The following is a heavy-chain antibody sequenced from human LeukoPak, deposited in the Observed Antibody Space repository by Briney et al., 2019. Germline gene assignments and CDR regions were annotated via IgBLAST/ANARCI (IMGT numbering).Heavy chain of an antibody. CDR1: GGSISSGDYY. CDR3: ARGNPRGGDSLDY. D-gene: IGHD2-21*02. V-gene: IGHV4-30-4*01. J-gene: IGHJ4*02. CDR2: IYYSGST. Sequence: PSQTLSLTCTVSGGSISSGDYYWSWLRQPPGKGLEWIGYIYYSGSTYYNPSLKTRVTISVDTSKNQCSLKLSSVTAADTAVYYCARGNPRGGDSLDYWGQGTLVTVSS.